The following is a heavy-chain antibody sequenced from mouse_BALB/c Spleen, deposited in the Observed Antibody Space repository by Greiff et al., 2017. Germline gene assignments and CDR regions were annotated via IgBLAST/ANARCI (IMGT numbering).Heavy chain of an antibody. V-gene: IGHV5-6-5*01. J-gene: IGHJ4*01. CDR1: GFTFSSYA. CDR2: ISSGGST. Sequence: EVKLVESGGGLVKPGGSLKLSCAASGFTFSSYAMSWVRQTPEKRLEWVASISSGGSTYYPDSVKGRFTISRDNARNILYLQMSSLRSEDTAMYYCARWHDYDGRDAMDYWGQGTSVTVSS. D-gene: IGHD2-4*01. CDR3: ARWHDYDGRDAMDY.